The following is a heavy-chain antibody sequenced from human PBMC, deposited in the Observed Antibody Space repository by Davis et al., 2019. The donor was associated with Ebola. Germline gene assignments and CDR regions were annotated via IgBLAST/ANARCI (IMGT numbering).Heavy chain of an antibody. V-gene: IGHV1-8*01. Sequence: AASVKVSCKASGYTFTSYDINWVRQATGQGLEWMGWMNPNSGNTVYAQKFQGRVTMTRNTSIRTAYMELSSLRSEDTAVYYCARVIYDFWSGEYGMDVWGQGTTVTVSS. D-gene: IGHD3-3*01. J-gene: IGHJ6*02. CDR1: GYTFTSYD. CDR2: MNPNSGNT. CDR3: ARVIYDFWSGEYGMDV.